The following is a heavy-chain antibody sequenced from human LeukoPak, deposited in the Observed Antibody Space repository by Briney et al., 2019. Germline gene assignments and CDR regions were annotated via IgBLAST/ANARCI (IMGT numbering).Heavy chain of an antibody. CDR1: GYTFTNYY. V-gene: IGHV1-46*01. CDR2: INPSVGST. J-gene: IGHJ4*02. Sequence: ASVKVSCKASGYTFTNYYMNWVRQAPGQGLEWMGIINPSVGSTSYAQKFQGRVTVTRDTSTSTVYMELSSLRSDDTAMYYCAREGEIGYDLSDYWGQGTLVTVSS. CDR3: AREGEIGYDLSDY. D-gene: IGHD5-12*01.